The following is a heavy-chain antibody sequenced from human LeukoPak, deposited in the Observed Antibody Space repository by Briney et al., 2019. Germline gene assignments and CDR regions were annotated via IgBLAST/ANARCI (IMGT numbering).Heavy chain of an antibody. CDR2: IWYAGSNK. V-gene: IGHV3-33*01. CDR1: GFTFSNYG. J-gene: IGHJ6*02. D-gene: IGHD3-3*01. Sequence: GGSLRLSCAASGFTFSNYGMHWGRQAPGKGLQWVAVIWYAGSNKYYADSVKGRFTISRDNSKNTLYLQMNRLRAEDTAVYYCAREALRFLEWLPNYYYYGMDVWGQGATVTVSS. CDR3: AREALRFLEWLPNYYYYGMDV.